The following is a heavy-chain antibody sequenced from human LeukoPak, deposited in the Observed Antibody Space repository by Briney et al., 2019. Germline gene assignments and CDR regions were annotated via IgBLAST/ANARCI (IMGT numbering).Heavy chain of an antibody. V-gene: IGHV3-7*03. CDR2: IKQDESEK. D-gene: IGHD4-17*01. CDR1: GFTFSTYW. J-gene: IGHJ3*02. Sequence: PGGSLKLSCAASGFTFSTYWMTWVRQAPGKGLEWVANIKQDESEKYYVDSVKGRFTISRDNSKSTLYLQMNSLRVEDTAVYYCAKDFYGDYRRRDDAFDIWGQGTMVTVSS. CDR3: AKDFYGDYRRRDDAFDI.